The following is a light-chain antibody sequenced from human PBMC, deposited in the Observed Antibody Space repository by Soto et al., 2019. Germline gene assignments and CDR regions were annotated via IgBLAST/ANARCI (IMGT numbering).Light chain of an antibody. Sequence: DIQMTQSPSSLSASVGDRVTITCQASQNINNYLNWYQQKPGRAPKLLIYDASNLEAGVPSRFRGSGSGPDFTLTISSLQPEDSATYFCQQLNSYPQTFGQGTRLEIK. J-gene: IGKJ5*01. CDR3: QQLNSYPQT. CDR1: QNINNY. CDR2: DAS. V-gene: IGKV1-33*01.